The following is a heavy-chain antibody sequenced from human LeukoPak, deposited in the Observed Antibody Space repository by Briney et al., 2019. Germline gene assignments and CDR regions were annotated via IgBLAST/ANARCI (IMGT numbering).Heavy chain of an antibody. CDR2: IYRSDSYT. CDR3: ARPGCSGGSCYSLGH. J-gene: IGHJ1*01. V-gene: IGHV5-51*01. D-gene: IGHD2-15*01. CDR1: GYSFTSYW. Sequence: GESLKISCRGSGYSFTSYWIGWVRQMPGKGLEWMGIIYRSDSYTRFSPSCQGQVTISSTKSISNAYLQWSSLMASDTAMDYCARPGCSGGSCYSLGHWGQGTLVIVSS.